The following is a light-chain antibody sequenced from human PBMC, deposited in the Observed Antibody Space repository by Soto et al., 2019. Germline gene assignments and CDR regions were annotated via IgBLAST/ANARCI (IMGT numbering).Light chain of an antibody. CDR2: EVS. Sequence: QSVLTQPPSASGSPGQSVTISCTGTSSDVGVYNYVSWYQQHPGKAPKLMIYEVSKRPSGVPDRFSGSKSGNTASLTVSGLQVEDEADYYCSSFEASNNLLFGGGTQLTVL. V-gene: IGLV2-8*01. J-gene: IGLJ2*01. CDR3: SSFEASNNLL. CDR1: SSDVGVYNY.